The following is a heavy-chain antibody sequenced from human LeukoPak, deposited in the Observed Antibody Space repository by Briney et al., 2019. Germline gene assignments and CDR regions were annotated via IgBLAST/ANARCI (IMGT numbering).Heavy chain of an antibody. J-gene: IGHJ4*02. V-gene: IGHV4-4*02. CDR3: GKTDIYFNPIDY. CDR2: IHRDGRT. CDR1: GVSISSSEW. D-gene: IGHD3-9*01. Sequence: SETLSLTCAVSGVSISSSEWWIWVRQPPGQGLEWIGEIHRDGRTRYNPSLKSRVTMSMDYSKNQFSLSVTSVTAADTAIYYCGKTDIYFNPIDYWGPGSLVTVSS.